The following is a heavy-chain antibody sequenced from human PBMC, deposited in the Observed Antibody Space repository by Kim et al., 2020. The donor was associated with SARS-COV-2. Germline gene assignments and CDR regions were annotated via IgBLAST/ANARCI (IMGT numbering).Heavy chain of an antibody. J-gene: IGHJ6*02. CDR1: GGSISSSSYY. CDR2: IYYSGST. Sequence: SETLSLTCTVSGGSISSSSYYWGWIRQPPGKGLEWIGSIYYSGSTYYNPSLKSRVTISVDTSKNQFSLKLSSVTAADTAVYYCARLSDSGSYYNVDGMDVWGQGTTVTVSS. CDR3: ARLSDSGSYYNVDGMDV. V-gene: IGHV4-39*01. D-gene: IGHD3-10*01.